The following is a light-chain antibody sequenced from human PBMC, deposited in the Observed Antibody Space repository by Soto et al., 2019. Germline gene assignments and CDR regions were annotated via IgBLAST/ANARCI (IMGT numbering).Light chain of an antibody. CDR2: DAS. CDR1: QDINNF. J-gene: IGKJ1*01. CDR3: QQYDDLPLT. V-gene: IGKV1-33*01. Sequence: DIQMTQSPSSLSASVGDSVTISCQASQDINNFLNWYQQKSVKPPQLLIYDASTLEKGVPSRFSGAGSGAAFSITTSNRQHEDSATYYCQQYDDLPLTFGQGTKVEIK.